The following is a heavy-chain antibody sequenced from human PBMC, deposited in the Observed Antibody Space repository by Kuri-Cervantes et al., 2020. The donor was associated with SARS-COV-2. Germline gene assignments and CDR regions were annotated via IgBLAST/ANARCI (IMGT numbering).Heavy chain of an antibody. CDR2: IIPIFGTA. Sequence: SVKVSCKASGGTFSSYTISWVRQAPGQGLEWMGGIIPIFGTANYEQKFRGRVTITADESTSTAYMELSTLRSEDTAVYYCARGGGRPSYYYRMDFWGQGTTVTVSS. CDR1: GGTFSSYT. V-gene: IGHV1-69*13. D-gene: IGHD6-25*01. CDR3: ARGGGRPSYYYRMDF. J-gene: IGHJ6*02.